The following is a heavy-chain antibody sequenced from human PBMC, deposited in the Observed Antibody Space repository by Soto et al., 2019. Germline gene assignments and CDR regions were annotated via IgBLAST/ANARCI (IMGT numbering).Heavy chain of an antibody. CDR3: ASPVACGGDCFFGMDV. Sequence: PSGSLALSCAASGYTFRISSMNGFLQTPGKGLEWVSSISSSSSYIYYADSVKGRFTISRDNAKNSLYLQMNSLRAEDTAVYYCASPVACGGDCFFGMDVWGQGTTVTVSS. J-gene: IGHJ6*02. D-gene: IGHD2-21*02. V-gene: IGHV3-21*01. CDR1: GYTFRISS. CDR2: ISSSSSYI.